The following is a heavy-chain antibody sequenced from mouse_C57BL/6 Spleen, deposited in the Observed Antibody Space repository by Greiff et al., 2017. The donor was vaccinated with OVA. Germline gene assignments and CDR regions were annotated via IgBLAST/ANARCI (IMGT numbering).Heavy chain of an antibody. V-gene: IGHV1-4*01. D-gene: IGHD1-1*01. J-gene: IGHJ3*01. CDR2: INPCSGYT. CDR1: GYTFTSYT. CDR3: ARGGSSFAWFAY. Sequence: VQLVESGAELARPGASVKMSCKASGYTFTSYTMHWVKQRPGQGLEWIGYINPCSGYTKYNQKFKDKATLTADKSSSTAYMHLSSLTSDDSAVYYCARGGSSFAWFAYWGQGTLVTVSA.